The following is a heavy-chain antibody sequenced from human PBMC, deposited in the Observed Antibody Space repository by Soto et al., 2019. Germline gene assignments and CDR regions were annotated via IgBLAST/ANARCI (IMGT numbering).Heavy chain of an antibody. D-gene: IGHD2-2*01. V-gene: IGHV3-23*01. CDR2: ISGSGGST. Sequence: GGSLRLSCAASGFTFSSYAMSWVRQAPGKGLEWVSAISGSGGSTYYADSVKGRFTISRDNSKNTLYLQMNSLRAEDTAVYYCAKGGPPVVPAARYWYFDLWGRGTLVTVSS. CDR1: GFTFSSYA. CDR3: AKGGPPVVPAARYWYFDL. J-gene: IGHJ2*01.